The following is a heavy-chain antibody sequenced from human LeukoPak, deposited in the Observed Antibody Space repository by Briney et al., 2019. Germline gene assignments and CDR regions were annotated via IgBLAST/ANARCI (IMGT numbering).Heavy chain of an antibody. D-gene: IGHD2-8*01. J-gene: IGHJ4*02. CDR3: AKGGGMVFDY. CDR1: GFTFSSYG. Sequence: GGTLRLSCAASGFTFSSYGMNWVRQAPGKGLEWVSSSNVNGGNTYYADSVKGRFTISRDNSKNTVYLQMNCMRAEDTAVYYCAKGGGMVFDYWGQGILVTVSS. V-gene: IGHV3-23*01. CDR2: SNVNGGNT.